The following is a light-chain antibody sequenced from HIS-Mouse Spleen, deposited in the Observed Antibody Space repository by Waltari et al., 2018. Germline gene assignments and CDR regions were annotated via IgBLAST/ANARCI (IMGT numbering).Light chain of an antibody. Sequence: QSALTQPASVSGSPGQSITISCTGTSSDVGGYNYGSWYQQHPGKAPKLMIYGVSNRTSGVSQRFSGSKSGNTASLTISGLQAEDEADYYCSSYTSSSTPYVFGTGTKVTVL. V-gene: IGLV2-14*03. J-gene: IGLJ1*01. CDR2: GVS. CDR3: SSYTSSSTPYV. CDR1: SSDVGGYNY.